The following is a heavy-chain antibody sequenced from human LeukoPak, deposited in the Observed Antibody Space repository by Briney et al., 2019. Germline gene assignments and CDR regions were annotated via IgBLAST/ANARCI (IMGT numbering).Heavy chain of an antibody. CDR3: ATNYYGSGSYTYYFDY. J-gene: IGHJ4*02. CDR1: GGTFSSYT. CDR2: IIPILGIA. D-gene: IGHD3-10*01. Sequence: SVKVSCKASGGTFSSYTISRVRQAPGQGLEWMGRIIPILGIANYAQKFQGRVTITADKSTSTAYMELSSLRSEDTAVYYCATNYYGSGSYTYYFDYWGQGTLVTVSS. V-gene: IGHV1-69*02.